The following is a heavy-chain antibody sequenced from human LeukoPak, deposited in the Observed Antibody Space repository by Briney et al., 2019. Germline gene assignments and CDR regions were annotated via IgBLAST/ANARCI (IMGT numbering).Heavy chain of an antibody. V-gene: IGHV3-30*04. CDR1: GFNFRGYA. CDR2: VSYDGSDK. J-gene: IGHJ4*02. Sequence: GRSLRLSCTASGFNFRGYAMYWVRQAPGKGLEWVAVVSYDGSDKNYADSVKGRFTISRDNSQNTLYLQMNSLRVEDTAAYYCARSQMVRGVTPFYYFDFWGQGTLVTVSS. CDR3: ARSQMVRGVTPFYYFDF. D-gene: IGHD3-10*01.